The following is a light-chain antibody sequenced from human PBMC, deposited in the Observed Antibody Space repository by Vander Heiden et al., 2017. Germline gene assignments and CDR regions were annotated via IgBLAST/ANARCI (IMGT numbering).Light chain of an antibody. CDR1: QGISSH. CDR3: QQYYSYPVT. J-gene: IGKJ4*01. V-gene: IGKV1-8*01. Sequence: AIRMTQSPSSFSASTGDRVTITCRASQGISSHLAWYQRKPGKAPKLLIYGASTLQRGVPSRFSGSGSGTDFTVTISFLQSEDFATYYCQQYYSYPVTFGGGTKVEIK. CDR2: GAS.